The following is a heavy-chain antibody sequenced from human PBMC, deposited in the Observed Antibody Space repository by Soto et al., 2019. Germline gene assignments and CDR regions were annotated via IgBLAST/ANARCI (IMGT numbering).Heavy chain of an antibody. CDR1: GYTFYSHS. CDR2: INADYGDT. V-gene: IGHV1-18*01. Sequence: ASVKVSCKASGYTFYSHSISWVRQAPGQGLEWMGRINADYGDTQYSQKFQDRVTISRDTSATTAYMEMSSLRSEDTAVYYCARGSYYYESSGYYPDYWGQGTLVTVSS. J-gene: IGHJ4*02. D-gene: IGHD3-22*01. CDR3: ARGSYYYESSGYYPDY.